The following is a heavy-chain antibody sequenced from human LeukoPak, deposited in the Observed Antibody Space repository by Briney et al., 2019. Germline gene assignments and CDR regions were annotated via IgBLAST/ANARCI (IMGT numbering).Heavy chain of an antibody. CDR3: ARLPYCSSTSCRSEFNWFDP. CDR1: GYTFTGYY. J-gene: IGHJ5*02. Sequence: ASVKVSCKASGYTFTGYYMHWVRQAPGQGLEWMGWINPNSGGTNYAQKLQGRVTMTTDTSTSTAYMELRSLRSDDTAVYYCARLPYCSSTSCRSEFNWFDPWGQGTLVTVSS. V-gene: IGHV1-2*02. CDR2: INPNSGGT. D-gene: IGHD2-2*01.